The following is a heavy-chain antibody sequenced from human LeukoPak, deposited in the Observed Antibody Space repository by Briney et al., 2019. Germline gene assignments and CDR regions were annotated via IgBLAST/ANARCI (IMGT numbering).Heavy chain of an antibody. CDR3: ARDLPYHQGFDP. CDR2: IKQDGSDK. Sequence: GGSLRLSCAAPGFTFSNYWMTWVRQAPGKGLEWVANIKQDGSDKYYVDSVKGRFTISRDNAKKSLYLQMNSLRAEDTAVYYCARDLPYHQGFDPWGQGTLVTVSS. D-gene: IGHD1-14*01. J-gene: IGHJ5*02. V-gene: IGHV3-7*05. CDR1: GFTFSNYW.